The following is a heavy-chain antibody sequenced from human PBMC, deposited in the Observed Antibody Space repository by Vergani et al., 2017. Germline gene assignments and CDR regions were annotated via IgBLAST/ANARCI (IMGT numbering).Heavy chain of an antibody. CDR3: ARDGSIAARPGYMDV. CDR1: GFTFSDYY. J-gene: IGHJ6*03. D-gene: IGHD6-6*01. Sequence: QVQLVESGGGLVKPGGSLRLSCAASGFTFSDYYMSWIRQAPGKGLEWVSYISSSSSYTNYADSVKGRFTISRDNAKTSLYLQMNSLRAEDPAVYYCARDGSIAARPGYMDVWGKGTTVTVSS. CDR2: ISSSSSYT. V-gene: IGHV3-11*06.